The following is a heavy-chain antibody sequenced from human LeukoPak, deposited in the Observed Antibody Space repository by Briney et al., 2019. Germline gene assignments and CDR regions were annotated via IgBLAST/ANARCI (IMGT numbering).Heavy chain of an antibody. J-gene: IGHJ2*01. D-gene: IGHD3-16*01. Sequence: ASVKVSCKASGDSFSDSYIHWVRQAPGQGPEWMGWINLNTGGVIYAQKFDGRFSMTRDTSINTAFMELSGLRFDDTAVYYCGTVRGILSYFDLWGRGTLVTVSS. CDR1: GDSFSDSY. CDR3: GTVRGILSYFDL. CDR2: INLNTGGV. V-gene: IGHV1-2*02.